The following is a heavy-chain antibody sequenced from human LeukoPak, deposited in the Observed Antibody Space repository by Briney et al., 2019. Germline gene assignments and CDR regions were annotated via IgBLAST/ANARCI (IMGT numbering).Heavy chain of an antibody. CDR3: ARANNAGWFDY. CDR1: GSTFSHYA. D-gene: IGHD6-19*01. V-gene: IGHV3-7*04. CDR2: IKEDGSRN. Sequence: GGSLRLSCAASGSTFSHYAIHWVRQAPGKGLEWVANIKEDGSRNHCVDSVKGRFTISRDNAKNSLFLQMSSLRVEDTAVYYCARANNAGWFDYWGQGTLVTVSS. J-gene: IGHJ4*02.